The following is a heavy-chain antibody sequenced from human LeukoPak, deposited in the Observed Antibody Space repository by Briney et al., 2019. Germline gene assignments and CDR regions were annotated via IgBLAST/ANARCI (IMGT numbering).Heavy chain of an antibody. CDR2: IYYSGST. Sequence: SETLSLTCTVSGGSISSYYWSWIRQPPGKGLEWIGYIYYSGSTNYNPSLESRVTISVDTSKNQFSPRLSSVTAADTAVYYCARVTGYVMEDYFDYWGQGTLVTVSS. CDR3: ARVTGYVMEDYFDY. CDR1: GGSISSYY. V-gene: IGHV4-59*01. J-gene: IGHJ4*02. D-gene: IGHD6-13*01.